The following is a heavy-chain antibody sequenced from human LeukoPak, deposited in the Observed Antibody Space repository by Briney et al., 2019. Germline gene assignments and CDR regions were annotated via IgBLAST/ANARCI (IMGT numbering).Heavy chain of an antibody. Sequence: GGFLRLSCAASGFTFSSYSMNWVRQAPGKGLEWVSSISSSSSYIYYADSVKGRFTISRDNAKNSLYLQMNSLRAEDTAVYYCARSRGGDIVVVVAATTYFDYWGQGTLVTVSS. CDR1: GFTFSSYS. D-gene: IGHD2-15*01. CDR2: ISSSSSYI. V-gene: IGHV3-21*01. J-gene: IGHJ4*02. CDR3: ARSRGGDIVVVVAATTYFDY.